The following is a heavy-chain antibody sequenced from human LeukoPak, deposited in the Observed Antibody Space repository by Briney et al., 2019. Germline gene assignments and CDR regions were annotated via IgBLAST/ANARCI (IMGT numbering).Heavy chain of an antibody. CDR1: GGSFSGYY. Sequence: SETLSLTCAVYGGSFSGYYWSWIRQPPGKGLEWIGEINHSGSTNYNPSLKSRVTISVDTSKNQFSLKLGSVTAADTAVYYCANKYYDILTGHRDAFDIWGQGTMVTVSS. D-gene: IGHD3-9*01. CDR3: ANKYYDILTGHRDAFDI. CDR2: INHSGST. J-gene: IGHJ3*02. V-gene: IGHV4-34*01.